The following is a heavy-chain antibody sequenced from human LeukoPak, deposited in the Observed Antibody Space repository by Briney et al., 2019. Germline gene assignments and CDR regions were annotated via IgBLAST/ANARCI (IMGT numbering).Heavy chain of an antibody. J-gene: IGHJ6*03. CDR2: INPDSGGT. CDR3: ARGGYYDSSGYYYGGNYYMDV. CDR1: GYTFTGYY. Sequence: ASVKVSCKASGYTFTGYYMHWVPQAPGQGLEWMGQINPDSGGTYYAQKFQGRVTVTRDTCISTAYMQLSRLSSDDTAVYYCARGGYYDSSGYYYGGNYYMDVWGKGTTVTVSS. D-gene: IGHD3-22*01. V-gene: IGHV1-2*06.